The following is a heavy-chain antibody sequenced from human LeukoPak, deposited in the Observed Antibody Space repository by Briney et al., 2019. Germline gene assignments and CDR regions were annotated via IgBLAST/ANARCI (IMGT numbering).Heavy chain of an antibody. V-gene: IGHV4-61*02. D-gene: IGHD1-26*01. CDR2: IYTSGST. CDR1: GGSISSGSYY. J-gene: IGHJ4*02. CDR3: ARRGGSGRAFDY. Sequence: PSQTLSLTCTVSGGSISSGSYYWSWIRQPAGRGLEWIGRIYTSGSTNYNPSLKSRVTISVDTSKNQFSLKLSSVTAADTAVYYCARRGGSGRAFDYWGQGTLVTVSS.